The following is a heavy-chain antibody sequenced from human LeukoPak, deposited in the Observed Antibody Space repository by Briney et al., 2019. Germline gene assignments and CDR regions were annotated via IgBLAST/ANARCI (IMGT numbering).Heavy chain of an antibody. CDR3: ARQKEPSDAFDI. CDR2: IYPGDSDS. CDR1: GYSFTSCW. V-gene: IGHV5-51*01. D-gene: IGHD1-26*01. Sequence: GESLKISCKGSGYSFTSCWIGWVRQMPGKGLEWIGIIYPGDSDSRYSPSFQGQVTISADKSISTAYLQWSSLKASDTAMYYCARQKEPSDAFDIWGQGTMVTVSS. J-gene: IGHJ3*02.